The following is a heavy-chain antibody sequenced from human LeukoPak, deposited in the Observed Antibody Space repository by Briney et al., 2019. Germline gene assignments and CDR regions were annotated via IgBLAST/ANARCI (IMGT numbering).Heavy chain of an antibody. CDR1: GFTFTKYA. Sequence: GGSLRLSCAASGFTFTKYAMSWVRQAAGKGLEWVSAIGGSGTKTFYAESVKGRFTISRDNSKNTLYLQMNSLRAEDTAVYYCAKISGNGFDPWGQGTLVT. CDR3: AKISGNGFDP. D-gene: IGHD3-10*01. V-gene: IGHV3-23*01. CDR2: IGGSGTKT. J-gene: IGHJ5*02.